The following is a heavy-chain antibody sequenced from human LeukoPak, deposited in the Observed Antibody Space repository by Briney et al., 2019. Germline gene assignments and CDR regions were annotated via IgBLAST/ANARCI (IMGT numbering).Heavy chain of an antibody. V-gene: IGHV3-64*01. CDR2: ISSNGGST. CDR1: GFTFSSYA. CDR3: ARGYSYGLGDY. J-gene: IGHJ4*02. Sequence: GGSLRLSCAASGFTFSSYAMHWVRQAPGKGLEYVSAISSNGGSTYYANSVKGRFTISRDNSKNTLHLQMGSLRAEDMAVYYCARGYSYGLGDYWGQGTLVTVSS. D-gene: IGHD5-18*01.